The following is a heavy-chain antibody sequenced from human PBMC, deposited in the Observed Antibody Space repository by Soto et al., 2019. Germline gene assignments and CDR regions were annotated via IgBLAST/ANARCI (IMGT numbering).Heavy chain of an antibody. V-gene: IGHV3-23*01. D-gene: IGHD1-26*01. CDR3: AKDFRRTSKLGDTIDS. CDR1: GSTFSSYA. Sequence: PGGSLRLSCAASGSTFSSYAMSWVRQAPGKGLDWVSAIGGGGIITYYADSVKGRFTISRDNSKNTLYLQMNSLRAEDTAVYYCAKDFRRTSKLGDTIDSWGQGTLVTVSS. CDR2: IGGGGIIT. J-gene: IGHJ4*02.